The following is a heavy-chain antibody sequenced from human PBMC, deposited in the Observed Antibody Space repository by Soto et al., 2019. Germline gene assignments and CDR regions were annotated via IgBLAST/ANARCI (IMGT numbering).Heavy chain of an antibody. V-gene: IGHV1-69*01. CDR2: IIPIFGTA. J-gene: IGHJ4*02. D-gene: IGHD6-19*01. Sequence: QVQMVQSGAEVKKPGSSVKVSCKASVGTFSSYAISWVRQAPGQGLEWMGGIIPIFGTANYAQKVQGRVTLTADESTSTAYMELSSLRSEDTAVYYCARAGQDSGGWYYFDDCGQRTLVTLS. CDR1: VGTFSSYA. CDR3: ARAGQDSGGWYYFDD.